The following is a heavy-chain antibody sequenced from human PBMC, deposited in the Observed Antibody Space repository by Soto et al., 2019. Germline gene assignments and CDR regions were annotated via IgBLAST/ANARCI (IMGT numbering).Heavy chain of an antibody. CDR3: ARGPYYYDSSA. CDR2: INHSGST. J-gene: IGHJ5*02. Sequence: QVQLQQWGAGLLKPSETLSLTCAVYGGSFSGYYWSWIRQPPGKGLEWIGEINHSGSTNYNPSLKSRVTISVDTSKNQFSLQLSSVTAADTAVYYCARGPYYYDSSAWGQGTLVTVSS. V-gene: IGHV4-34*01. CDR1: GGSFSGYY. D-gene: IGHD3-22*01.